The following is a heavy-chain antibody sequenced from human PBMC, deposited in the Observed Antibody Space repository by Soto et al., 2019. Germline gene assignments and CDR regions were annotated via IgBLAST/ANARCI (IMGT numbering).Heavy chain of an antibody. D-gene: IGHD1-26*01. CDR1: GYSYTSYW. CDR3: ARSHRSGSYYYYRMTS. V-gene: IGHV5-51*01. Sequence: PGESLKISCKGSGYSYTSYWIGWVRQMPGKGLEWMGIIYPGDSDTRYSPSFQGQVTISADKSISTAYLQWSSLKASDTAMYYCARSHRSGSYYYYRMTSGAKGPRSPSP. CDR2: IYPGDSDT. J-gene: IGHJ6*02.